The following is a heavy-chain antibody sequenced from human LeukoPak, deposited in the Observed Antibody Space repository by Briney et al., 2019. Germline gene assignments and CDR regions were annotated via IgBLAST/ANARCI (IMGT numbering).Heavy chain of an antibody. V-gene: IGHV4-38-2*02. CDR2: IYHSGST. Sequence: SETLSLTCTVSGYSISSGYYWGWIRQPPGKGLEWIGNIYHSGSTYYNPSLKSRVTISVDTSKNQFSLRLSSVTAADTAVYYCARDLVVVVAATPGGVDYWGQGTLVTVSS. CDR3: ARDLVVVVAATPGGVDY. D-gene: IGHD2-15*01. CDR1: GYSISSGYY. J-gene: IGHJ4*02.